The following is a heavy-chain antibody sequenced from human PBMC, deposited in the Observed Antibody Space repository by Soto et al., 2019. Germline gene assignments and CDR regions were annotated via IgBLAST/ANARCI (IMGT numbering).Heavy chain of an antibody. Sequence: QITLKESGPTLVKPTQTLTLTCTFSGFSLTTRGVGVGWIRQPPGKALECLALIYWDDDKRYSPSLQSRLSITNDTSKIQVVLTMTNVDPVDTATYYCAHIPNYYQYDWFDPWGQGTLVSVSS. J-gene: IGHJ5*02. D-gene: IGHD3-16*01. CDR1: GFSLTTRGVG. CDR3: AHIPNYYQYDWFDP. V-gene: IGHV2-5*02. CDR2: IYWDDDK.